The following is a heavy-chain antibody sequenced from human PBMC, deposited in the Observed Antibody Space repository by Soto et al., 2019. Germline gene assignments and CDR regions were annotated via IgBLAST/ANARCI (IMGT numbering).Heavy chain of an antibody. V-gene: IGHV4-31*03. Sequence: SETLSLTCTVSGGSISSGGYYWSRIRQHPGKGLEWIGYIYYSGSTYYNPSLKSRVTISVDTSKNQFSLKLSSVTAADTAVYYCARDRGCGDCYPDPRDTDDAFDIWGQGTMVTVSS. CDR1: GGSISSGGYY. D-gene: IGHD2-21*02. CDR2: IYYSGST. J-gene: IGHJ3*02. CDR3: ARDRGCGDCYPDPRDTDDAFDI.